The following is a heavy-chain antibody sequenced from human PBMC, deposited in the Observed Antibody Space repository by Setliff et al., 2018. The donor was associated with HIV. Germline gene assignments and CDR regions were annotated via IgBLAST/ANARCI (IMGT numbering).Heavy chain of an antibody. J-gene: IGHJ6*02. CDR2: IYHSGST. Sequence: SETLSLTCAVSGYSISSGYYWGWIRQSPGKGLEWIGSIYHSGSTYYNPSLKSRVTISVDTSKNQFSLKLSSVTAADTAVYYCARRYSSSWFYYYYGMDVWGQGTTVTVSS. D-gene: IGHD6-13*01. CDR3: ARRYSSSWFYYYYGMDV. CDR1: GYSISSGYY. V-gene: IGHV4-38-2*01.